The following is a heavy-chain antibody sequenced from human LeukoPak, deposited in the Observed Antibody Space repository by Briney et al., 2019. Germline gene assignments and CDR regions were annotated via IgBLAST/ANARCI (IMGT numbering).Heavy chain of an antibody. CDR1: GFTFSNYA. Sequence: PGGSLRLSCAASGFTFSNYAVSWVRQAPGKGLEWVSVIGGSGVNTYYADSVKGRFTISRDNSKNTLYLQMNSLRAEDTAVYYCARDNSEYYYDSSGYYYGYWGQGTLVTVSS. CDR3: ARDNSEYYYDSSGYYYGY. J-gene: IGHJ4*02. V-gene: IGHV3-23*01. CDR2: IGGSGVNT. D-gene: IGHD3-22*01.